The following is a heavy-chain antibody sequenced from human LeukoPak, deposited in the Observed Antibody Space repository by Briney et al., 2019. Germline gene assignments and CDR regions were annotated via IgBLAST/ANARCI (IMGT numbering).Heavy chain of an antibody. CDR2: MYYGGTT. CDR1: GGSIRSTSDY. D-gene: IGHD5-12*01. CDR3: ARLYNGYDQAFDY. V-gene: IGHV4-39*01. Sequence: SETLSLTCTVSGGSIRSTSDYWGWIRQPPGKGLEWIGSMYYGGTTYYNPSLKSRVTISVDTSNNQFSLRLSSVTAADTAVYYCARLYNGYDQAFDYWGQGTLVTVSS. J-gene: IGHJ4*02.